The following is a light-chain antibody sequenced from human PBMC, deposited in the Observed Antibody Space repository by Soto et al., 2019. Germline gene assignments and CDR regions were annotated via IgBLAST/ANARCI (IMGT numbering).Light chain of an antibody. V-gene: IGKV1-33*01. J-gene: IGKJ5*01. CDR1: QDISNY. Sequence: DIQMTQSPSSLSASVGDRVTITCQASQDISNYLNWYQQKPGKAPKLLIYDASNLETGVPSRFSRSGSGTDFTFTITSLQPEDIATYYCQQYDNLPITFGQATRLEIK. CDR3: QQYDNLPIT. CDR2: DAS.